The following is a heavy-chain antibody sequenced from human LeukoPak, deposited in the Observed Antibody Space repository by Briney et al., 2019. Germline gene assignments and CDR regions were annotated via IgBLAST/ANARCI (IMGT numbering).Heavy chain of an antibody. D-gene: IGHD1-1*01. CDR3: ARDGISWNDAPQFDY. Sequence: PGGSLRLSCAASGFTFSSYSMNWVRQAPGKGLEWVSYISSSSTIHYADSVKGRFTISRDNAKNSLYLQMNSLRVEDTAVYYCARDGISWNDAPQFDYWGQGTLVTVSS. CDR1: GFTFSSYS. CDR2: ISSSSTI. V-gene: IGHV3-48*01. J-gene: IGHJ4*02.